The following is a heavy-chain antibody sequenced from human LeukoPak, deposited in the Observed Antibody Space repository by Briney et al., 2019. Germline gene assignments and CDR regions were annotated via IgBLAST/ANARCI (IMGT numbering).Heavy chain of an antibody. V-gene: IGHV3-23*01. D-gene: IGHD3-10*01. CDR2: ISGSGGST. Sequence: GGSLRLSCAASGFTFSSYAMSWVRQAPGKGLEWVSAISGSGGSTYYADSVKGRFTISRDNSKNTLYLQMNSLRVEDTAVYYCARENYASGSYGDYWGQGTLVTVSS. CDR1: GFTFSSYA. J-gene: IGHJ4*02. CDR3: ARENYASGSYGDY.